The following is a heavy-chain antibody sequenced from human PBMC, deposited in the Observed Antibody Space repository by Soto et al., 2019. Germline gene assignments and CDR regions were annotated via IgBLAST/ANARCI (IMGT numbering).Heavy chain of an antibody. CDR3: AKNGQPPYYYYGMDV. CDR2: INPSGGST. V-gene: IGHV1-46*01. D-gene: IGHD2-8*01. Sequence: GASXKVSCKASGYTFTSYYMHCVRQPPGQGLEWMGIINPSGGSTSYAQKFQGRVTMTVDTSTTTAYMELRSLTSHDRAVYYCAKNGQPPYYYYGMDVWGQGTTVTVSS. J-gene: IGHJ6*02. CDR1: GYTFTSYY.